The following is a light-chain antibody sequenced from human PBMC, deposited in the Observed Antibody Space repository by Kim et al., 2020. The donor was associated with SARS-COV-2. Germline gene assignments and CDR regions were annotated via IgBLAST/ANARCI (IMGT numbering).Light chain of an antibody. V-gene: IGKV3-20*01. CDR1: QSVSSRY. Sequence: ALSLAPGERAPRSCRASQSVSSRYLAWYQQKPGQAPRLLIYGASSRATGIPDRFSGSGSGTDFTLTISRLEPEDFAVYYCQQSVTFGQGTKVDIK. J-gene: IGKJ1*01. CDR2: GAS. CDR3: QQSVT.